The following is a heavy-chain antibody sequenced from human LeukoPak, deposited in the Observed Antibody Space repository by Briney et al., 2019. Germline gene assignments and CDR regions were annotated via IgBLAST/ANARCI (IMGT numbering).Heavy chain of an antibody. Sequence: KPSETLSLTCTVSGVSISSGSYYWSWIRQHPGKGLEWIGHIYYSGSTYYNPSLKSRVTISVDTSKNQFSLKLSSVTAADTAVYYCARGFDLVTNFDYWGQGTLVTVSS. V-gene: IGHV4-31*03. J-gene: IGHJ4*02. CDR2: IYYSGST. D-gene: IGHD6-6*01. CDR3: ARGFDLVTNFDY. CDR1: GVSISSGSYY.